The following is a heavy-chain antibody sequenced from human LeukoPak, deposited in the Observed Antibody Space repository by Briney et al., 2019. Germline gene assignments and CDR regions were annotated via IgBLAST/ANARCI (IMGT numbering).Heavy chain of an antibody. CDR1: GGSISSSSYY. J-gene: IGHJ4*02. V-gene: IGHV4-39*01. D-gene: IGHD2-2*02. CDR2: IYYSGST. Sequence: PSETLSLTCTVSGGSISSSSYYWGWIRQPPGKGLEWIGSIYYSGSTYYNPSLKSRVTISVDTSKNQFSLKLSSVTAADTAVYYCARLLYHLGDYFDYWGQGTLVTVSS. CDR3: ARLLYHLGDYFDY.